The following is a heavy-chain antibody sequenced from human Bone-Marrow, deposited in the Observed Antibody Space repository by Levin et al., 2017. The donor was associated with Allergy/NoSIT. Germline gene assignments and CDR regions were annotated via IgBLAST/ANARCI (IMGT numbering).Heavy chain of an antibody. D-gene: IGHD2-15*01. Sequence: GGSLRLSCAASGFTFSSYSMKWVRQAPGKGLEWVSSISSGSSYIKYADSVKGRFTISRDNAQNSLYLQMNSLRAEDTAVYYCARVGCSGGDCNSRGDRYYGLDVWGQGTSVIVSS. V-gene: IGHV3-21*01. CDR2: ISSGSSYI. CDR1: GFTFSSYS. J-gene: IGHJ6*02. CDR3: ARVGCSGGDCNSRGDRYYGLDV.